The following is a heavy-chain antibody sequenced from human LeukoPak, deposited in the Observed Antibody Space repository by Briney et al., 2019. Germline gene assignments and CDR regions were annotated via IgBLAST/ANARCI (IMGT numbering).Heavy chain of an antibody. Sequence: ASVKVSCKASGYTFTSYHMYWVRQAPGQGLEWMGIINPSGGSTSYALKFQGRVTMTRDMSTSTVYMELSSLRSDDTAVYYCARDTGSSPGDYWGQGTLVTVSS. J-gene: IGHJ4*02. V-gene: IGHV1-46*01. D-gene: IGHD1-26*01. CDR2: INPSGGST. CDR1: GYTFTSYH. CDR3: ARDTGSSPGDY.